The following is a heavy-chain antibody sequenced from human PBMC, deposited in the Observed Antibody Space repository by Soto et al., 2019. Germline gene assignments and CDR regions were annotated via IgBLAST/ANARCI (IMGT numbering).Heavy chain of an antibody. CDR3: ARVSRRGGVVIYPWFDP. J-gene: IGHJ5*02. Sequence: ASVKVSCKASGGTFSSYAISWVRQAPGQGLEWMGGIIPIFGTANYAQKFQGRVTITADKSTSTAYMELSSLRSEDTAVYYCARVSRRGGVVIYPWFDPWGQGTLVTVSS. CDR2: IIPIFGTA. D-gene: IGHD3-3*01. CDR1: GGTFSSYA. V-gene: IGHV1-69*06.